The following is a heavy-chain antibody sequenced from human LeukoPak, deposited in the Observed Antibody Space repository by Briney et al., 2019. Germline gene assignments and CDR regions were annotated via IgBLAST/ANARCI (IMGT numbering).Heavy chain of an antibody. Sequence: SGGSLRLSRAASGFTFSSYSMNWVRQAPGKGLEWVSSISSSSSYIYYADSVKGRFTISRDNAKNSLYLQMNSLRAEDTAVYYCARDRTVVTPFDYRGQGTLVTVSS. V-gene: IGHV3-21*01. D-gene: IGHD4-23*01. CDR3: ARDRTVVTPFDY. CDR2: ISSSSSYI. CDR1: GFTFSSYS. J-gene: IGHJ4*02.